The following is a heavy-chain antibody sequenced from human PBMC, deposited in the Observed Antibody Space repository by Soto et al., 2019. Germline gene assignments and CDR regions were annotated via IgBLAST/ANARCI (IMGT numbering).Heavy chain of an antibody. J-gene: IGHJ4*02. V-gene: IGHV3-23*01. CDR1: GFTFSSYA. CDR3: AKDRERIATRSIDY. CDR2: ISGSGVST. Sequence: EVQMLECGGGLVQPGGSLRLSYAASGFTFSSYAMSWVSQAPGKGMEWVSGISGSGVSTYYADSVKGRFTISRDNSKSTLYLQMNSMSAEDTAVYYCAKDRERIATRSIDYWGQGTLVPVSS. D-gene: IGHD6-6*01.